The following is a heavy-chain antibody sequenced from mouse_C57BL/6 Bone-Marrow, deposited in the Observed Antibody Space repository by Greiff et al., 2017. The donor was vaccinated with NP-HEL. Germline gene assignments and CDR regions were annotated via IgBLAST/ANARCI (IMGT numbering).Heavy chain of an antibody. CDR2: ISSGGSYT. D-gene: IGHD2-5*01. V-gene: IGHV5-6*01. J-gene: IGHJ2*01. CDR3: ERHRNSNSYFDY. CDR1: GFTFSSYG. Sequence: EVQGVESGGDLVKPGGSLKLSCAASGFTFSSYGMSWVRQTPDKRLEWVATISSGGSYTYYPDSVKGRFTISRDNAKNTLYLQMSSLKSEDTAMYYCERHRNSNSYFDYWGEGTTLTVSS.